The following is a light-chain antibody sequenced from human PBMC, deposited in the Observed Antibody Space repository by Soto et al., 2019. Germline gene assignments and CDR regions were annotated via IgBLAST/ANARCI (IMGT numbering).Light chain of an antibody. V-gene: IGKV3-15*01. Sequence: EIVLTQSPATLSVSPWERAALSCRASQSVNINLAWYQQKPGQAPRLLIYGASTRATGLPARFSGSGSGTEFTLIISSLQSEDSAVYYCQQYDNWPITFGQGTRLEIK. J-gene: IGKJ5*01. CDR1: QSVNIN. CDR3: QQYDNWPIT. CDR2: GAS.